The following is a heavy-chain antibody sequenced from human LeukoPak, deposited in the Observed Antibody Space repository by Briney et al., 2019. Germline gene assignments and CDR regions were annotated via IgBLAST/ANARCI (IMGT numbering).Heavy chain of an antibody. Sequence: GGSLRLSCAASGFTFSSYWMHWVRQAPGKGLVWVSRINSDGSSTSYADSVKGRFTISRDNAKNTLYLQMNSLRAEDTAVYYCAKDSVMVRGVFDYWGQGTLVTVSS. D-gene: IGHD3-10*01. V-gene: IGHV3-74*01. CDR1: GFTFSSYW. J-gene: IGHJ4*02. CDR3: AKDSVMVRGVFDY. CDR2: INSDGSST.